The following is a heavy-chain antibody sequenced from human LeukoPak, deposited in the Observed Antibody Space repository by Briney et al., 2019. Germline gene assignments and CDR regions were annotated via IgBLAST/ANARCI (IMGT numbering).Heavy chain of an antibody. J-gene: IGHJ6*03. D-gene: IGHD1-26*01. CDR1: GGSISSYY. CDR3: ARFRSAFEDSGSYHYYYYYYMDV. CDR2: IYYSGST. V-gene: IGHV4-59*01. Sequence: PSETLSLTCTVSGGSISSYYWSWIRQPPGKGLEWIGYIYYSGSTNYNPSLKSRVTISVDTSKNQFSLKLSSVTAADTAVYYCARFRSAFEDSGSYHYYYYYYMDVWGKGTTVTISS.